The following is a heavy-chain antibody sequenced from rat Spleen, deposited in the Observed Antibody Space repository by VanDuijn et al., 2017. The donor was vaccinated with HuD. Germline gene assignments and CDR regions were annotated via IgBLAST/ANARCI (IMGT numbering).Heavy chain of an antibody. CDR1: GFTFRDYY. J-gene: IGHJ1*01. CDR2: ISFEGGDT. V-gene: IGHV5-22*01. CDR3: ARPFGYNGYWYFDF. D-gene: IGHD1-9*01. Sequence: EVQLVESGGGLVQPGRSLQLSCAASGFTFRDYYMAWVRQAPKKGLERVASISFEGGDTDYGDSVKGRFTISSDNAKSTLYLQMDSLKSEDTATYYCARPFGYNGYWYFDFWGPGTMVTVSS.